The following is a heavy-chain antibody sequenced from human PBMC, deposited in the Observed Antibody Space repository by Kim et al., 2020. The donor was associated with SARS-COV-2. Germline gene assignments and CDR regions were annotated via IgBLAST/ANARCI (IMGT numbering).Heavy chain of an antibody. J-gene: IGHJ4*02. V-gene: IGHV3-21*01. Sequence: ADSVKGRFTISRDNAKNSLYLQMNSLRAEDTAVYYCARDPGYYYGSGSQTKWGQGTLVTVSS. CDR3: ARDPGYYYGSGSQTK. D-gene: IGHD3-10*01.